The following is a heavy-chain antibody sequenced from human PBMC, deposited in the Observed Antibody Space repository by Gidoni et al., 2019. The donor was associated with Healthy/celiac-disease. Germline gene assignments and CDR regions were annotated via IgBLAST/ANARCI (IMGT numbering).Heavy chain of an antibody. V-gene: IGHV5-51*01. CDR1: GYSFTSYW. J-gene: IGHJ4*02. Sequence: EVQLVQSGAEVKKPGESLKISCKGSGYSFTSYWIGWVRQMPGKGLEWMGIIYPGDSDNRYSPSCQGQVTISADKSISTAYLQWSSLKASDTAMYYCARQGWDSSSWYHSRLLDYWGQGTLVTVSS. D-gene: IGHD6-13*01. CDR2: IYPGDSDN. CDR3: ARQGWDSSSWYHSRLLDY.